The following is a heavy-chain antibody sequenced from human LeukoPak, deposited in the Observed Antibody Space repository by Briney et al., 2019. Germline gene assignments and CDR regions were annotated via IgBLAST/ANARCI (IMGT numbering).Heavy chain of an antibody. Sequence: SETLSLTCAVSGGSISSGGYSWSWIRQPPGKGLEWIGYIYHSGSTYYNPSLKSRVTISVDRSKNQFSLKLSSVTAADTAVYYCARVQGVAIRFDYWGQGTLVTVSS. J-gene: IGHJ4*02. V-gene: IGHV4-30-2*01. CDR2: IYHSGST. CDR1: GGSISSGGYS. D-gene: IGHD3-3*01. CDR3: ARVQGVAIRFDY.